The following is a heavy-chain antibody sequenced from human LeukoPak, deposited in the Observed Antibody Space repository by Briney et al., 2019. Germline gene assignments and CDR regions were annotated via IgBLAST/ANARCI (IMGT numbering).Heavy chain of an antibody. Sequence: SVKVSCKASGGTFSSYDISWVRQAPGQGLEWMGGIIPIFGTANYAQKFQGRVTITTDESTSTAYMELSSLRSEDTAVYYCARAGPYGGYADYWGQGTLVTVSS. D-gene: IGHD5-12*01. CDR2: IIPIFGTA. V-gene: IGHV1-69*05. CDR1: GGTFSSYD. CDR3: ARAGPYGGYADY. J-gene: IGHJ4*02.